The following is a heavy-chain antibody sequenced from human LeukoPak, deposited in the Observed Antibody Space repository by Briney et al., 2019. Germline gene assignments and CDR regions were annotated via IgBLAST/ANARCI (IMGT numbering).Heavy chain of an antibody. CDR1: GFTFSSYG. D-gene: IGHD6-19*01. V-gene: IGHV3-30*02. J-gene: IGHJ4*02. CDR3: AKEEIAVAGDAFDY. Sequence: GGSLRLSCAASGFTFSSYGMHWVREAPGKGLEWVAFIRYDGSNKYYADSVKGRFTISRDNSKNTLYLQMNSLRAEDTAVYYCAKEEIAVAGDAFDYWGQGTLVTVSS. CDR2: IRYDGSNK.